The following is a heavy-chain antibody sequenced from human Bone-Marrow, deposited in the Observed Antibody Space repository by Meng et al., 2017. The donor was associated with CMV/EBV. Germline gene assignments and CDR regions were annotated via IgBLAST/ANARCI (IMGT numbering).Heavy chain of an antibody. CDR3: ASDLVVPAARAVY. CDR1: GFTFSSYA. Sequence: RSRTPACAASGFTFSSYAMHWVRQARGKGLEWVAVISYDGSNKCYADSVKGRFTISRDNSKNTLYLQMNSLRTEDTAVYYCASDLVVPAARAVYWGQGLLVTVSS. CDR2: ISYDGSNK. D-gene: IGHD2-2*01. V-gene: IGHV3-30-3*01. J-gene: IGHJ4*02.